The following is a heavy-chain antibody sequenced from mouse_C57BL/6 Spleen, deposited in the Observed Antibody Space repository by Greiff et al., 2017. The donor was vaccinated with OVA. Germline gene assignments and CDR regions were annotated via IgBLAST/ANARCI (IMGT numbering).Heavy chain of an antibody. Sequence: EVQGVESGGGLVKPGGSLKLSCAASGFTFSSYAMPWVRQTPEKRLEWVATISDGGSYTYYTDNVKGRFTISRDNAKNTLYLHMSHLKSEDTAMYYCARRYYYGSRWGAMDYWGQGTSVTVSS. V-gene: IGHV5-4*03. J-gene: IGHJ4*01. D-gene: IGHD1-1*01. CDR1: GFTFSSYA. CDR2: ISDGGSYT. CDR3: ARRYYYGSRWGAMDY.